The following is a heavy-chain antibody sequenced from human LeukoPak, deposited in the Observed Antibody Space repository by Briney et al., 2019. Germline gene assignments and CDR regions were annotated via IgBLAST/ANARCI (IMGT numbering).Heavy chain of an antibody. CDR1: GYTFTGYY. V-gene: IGHV1-2*02. CDR3: ARDKGPGDYSNYVAGWFDP. Sequence: ASVKVSCKASGYTFTGYYMHWVRQAPGQGLEWMGWINPNSGGTNYAQRFQGRVTMTRDTSISTAYMELSRLRSDDTAVYYCARDKGPGDYSNYVAGWFDPWGQGSLVTVSS. D-gene: IGHD4-11*01. CDR2: INPNSGGT. J-gene: IGHJ5*02.